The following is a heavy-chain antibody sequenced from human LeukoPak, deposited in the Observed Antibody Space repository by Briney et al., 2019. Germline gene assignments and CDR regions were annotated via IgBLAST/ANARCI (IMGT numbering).Heavy chain of an antibody. V-gene: IGHV1-18*01. J-gene: IGHJ2*01. Sequence: GASVKVSCKASGYTFTSYGISWVRQAPGQGLEWMGWISAYNGNTNYAQKLQGKVTMNTDTSTSTAYMELRSLRSDDTAVYYCARALYCSSTSCYTVHWYFDLWGRGTLVTVSS. CDR2: ISAYNGNT. D-gene: IGHD2-2*02. CDR1: GYTFTSYG. CDR3: ARALYCSSTSCYTVHWYFDL.